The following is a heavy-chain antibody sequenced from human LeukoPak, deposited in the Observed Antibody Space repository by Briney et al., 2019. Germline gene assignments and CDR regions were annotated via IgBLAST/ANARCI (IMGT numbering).Heavy chain of an antibody. D-gene: IGHD6-19*01. CDR2: IYPGDSDT. CDR3: ARHFYSSGQKRYYFDY. CDR1: GYSFTSYW. Sequence: GESLQISCKGSGYSFTSYWIGWVRQMPGKGLEWMGIIYPGDSDTRYSPSFQGQVTISADKSISTAYLQWSSLKASDTAMYYCARHFYSSGQKRYYFDYWGQGTLVTVSS. V-gene: IGHV5-51*01. J-gene: IGHJ4*02.